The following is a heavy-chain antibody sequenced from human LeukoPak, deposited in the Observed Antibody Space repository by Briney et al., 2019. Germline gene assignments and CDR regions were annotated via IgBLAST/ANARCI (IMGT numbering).Heavy chain of an antibody. V-gene: IGHV1-2*02. CDR1: GYTYSGHY. CDR2: INVESGET. CDR3: ARDWELRWSQGGLDY. J-gene: IGHJ4*02. D-gene: IGHD3-10*01. Sequence: ASVKVSRKASGYTYSGHYIHWIRQAPGQGLEWMGWINVESGETKYAQKFQGRVTMTRDTSISTAYMELRGLRFDDTATYYCARDWELRWSQGGLDYWGQGTLLAVSS.